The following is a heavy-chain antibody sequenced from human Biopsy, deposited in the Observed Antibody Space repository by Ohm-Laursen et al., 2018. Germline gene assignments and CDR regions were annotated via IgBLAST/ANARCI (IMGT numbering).Heavy chain of an antibody. CDR1: GFTFSQYW. CDR2: ISGSGVTK. Sequence: SLRLSCTASGFTFSQYWMTWVRQSPGKGLEWLSYISGSGVTKMYADSVKGRFTVSRDNAKNSLYLEMNNLTVEDTAVYYCARATNSTGWPYYYFYGMDVWGQGTTVTVSS. CDR3: ARATNSTGWPYYYFYGMDV. J-gene: IGHJ6*02. V-gene: IGHV3-11*01. D-gene: IGHD2/OR15-2a*01.